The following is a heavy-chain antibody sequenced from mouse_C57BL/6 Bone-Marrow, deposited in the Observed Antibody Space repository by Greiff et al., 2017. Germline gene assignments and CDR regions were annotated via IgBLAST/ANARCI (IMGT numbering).Heavy chain of an antibody. D-gene: IGHD1-1*01. CDR3: ARVYYYGSSSYYFDY. Sequence: QVTLKVSGPGILQSSQTLSLTCSFSGFSLSTSGMGVSWIRQPSGKGLEWLAHIYWDDDKRYNPSLKSRLTISKDTSRNQVFLKITRVDTADTATYYCARVYYYGSSSYYFDYWGQGTTLTVSS. CDR2: IYWDDDK. J-gene: IGHJ2*01. CDR1: GFSLSTSGMG. V-gene: IGHV8-12*01.